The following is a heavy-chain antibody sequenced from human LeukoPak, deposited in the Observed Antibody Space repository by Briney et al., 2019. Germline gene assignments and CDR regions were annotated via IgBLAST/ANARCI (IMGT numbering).Heavy chain of an antibody. Sequence: SETLSLTCAVYGGSFSGYYWSWIRQPPGKGLEWIGEINHSGSTNYNPSLKSRVTISVDTSQNQFSLKLSSVTAADTAVYYCARQPRGNGYYDSSGYYYVFDYWGQGTLVTVSS. CDR2: INHSGST. V-gene: IGHV4-34*01. J-gene: IGHJ4*02. CDR3: ARQPRGNGYYDSSGYYYVFDY. CDR1: GGSFSGYY. D-gene: IGHD3-22*01.